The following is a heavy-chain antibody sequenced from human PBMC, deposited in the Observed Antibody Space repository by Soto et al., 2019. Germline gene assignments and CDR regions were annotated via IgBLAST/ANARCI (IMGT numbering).Heavy chain of an antibody. J-gene: IGHJ4*02. CDR1: GGSISSGDCY. CDR2: KYYSGST. V-gene: IGHV4-30-4*01. Sequence: QVQLQESGPGLVKPSQTLSLTCTVSGGSISSGDCYWSWIRQPPGKGLEWIGYKYYSGSTYYNPSLKSRVTISVDTSKNQFSLKLSSVTAADTAVYYCARVQGGGGGMVHNYWGQGTLVTVSS. D-gene: IGHD1-1*01. CDR3: ARVQGGGGGMVHNY.